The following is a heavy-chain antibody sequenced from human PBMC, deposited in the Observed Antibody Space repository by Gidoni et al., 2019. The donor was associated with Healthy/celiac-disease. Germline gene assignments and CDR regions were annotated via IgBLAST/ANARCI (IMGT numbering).Heavy chain of an antibody. J-gene: IGHJ4*02. CDR3: AKDRGCSGGSCYLLSFPYFDY. V-gene: IGHV3-23*01. CDR2: ISGSGGST. D-gene: IGHD2-15*01. Sequence: GKGLEWVSAISGSGGSTYYADSVKGRFTISRDNSKNTLYLQMNSLRAEDTAVYYCAKDRGCSGGSCYLLSFPYFDYWGQGTLVTVSS.